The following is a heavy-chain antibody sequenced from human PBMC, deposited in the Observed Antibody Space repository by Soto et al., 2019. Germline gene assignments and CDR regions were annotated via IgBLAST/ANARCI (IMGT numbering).Heavy chain of an antibody. Sequence: QVQLQESGPGLVKPSQTLSLTCTVSGDSITRGAYYWTWIRQHPGKGLEWIGYISNTGRNYYNPSRKSRLSISLDTSENQFSLKLTSVTAADTAIYYCARARQYYDCELDPWGQGTLVTVSS. J-gene: IGHJ5*02. V-gene: IGHV4-31*03. CDR3: ARARQYYDCELDP. D-gene: IGHD3-16*01. CDR2: ISNTGRN. CDR1: GDSITRGAYY.